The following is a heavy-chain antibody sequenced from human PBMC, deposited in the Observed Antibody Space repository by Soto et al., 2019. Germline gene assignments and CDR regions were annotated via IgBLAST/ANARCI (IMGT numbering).Heavy chain of an antibody. V-gene: IGHV1-18*04. D-gene: IGHD7-27*01. Sequence: QVQLVQSGPEVKMPGASVKVSCKASGYSFPTYGFSWVRQAPGQGLEWVGWISASNGDTNYAQKFQGRVTMTTDRAANTAHRDLRSRTSADTGVYYWARDEGVPNLDGADYWGQGTLVTVSS. CDR3: ARDEGVPNLDGADY. CDR1: GYSFPTYG. CDR2: ISASNGDT. J-gene: IGHJ4*02.